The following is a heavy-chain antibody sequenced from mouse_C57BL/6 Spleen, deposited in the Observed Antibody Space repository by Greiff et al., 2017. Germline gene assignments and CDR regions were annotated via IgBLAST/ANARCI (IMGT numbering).Heavy chain of an antibody. D-gene: IGHD2-4*01. Sequence: QVQLQQPGTDLVKPGASVKLSCKASGYTFTSYWMPWVKQRPGQGLEWIGTINRSNGGTNYNEKFKSKSTLTVDKSSSTAYMQLSSLTSEDSAVYYCARQATMITSDYWCWGKGATLT. CDR1: GYTFTSYW. V-gene: IGHV1-53*01. CDR3: ARQATMITSDYWC. CDR2: INRSNGGT. J-gene: IGHJ2*01.